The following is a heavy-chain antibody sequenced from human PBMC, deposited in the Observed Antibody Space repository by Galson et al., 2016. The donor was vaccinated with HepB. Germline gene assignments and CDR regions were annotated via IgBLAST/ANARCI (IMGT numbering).Heavy chain of an antibody. D-gene: IGHD3-10*01. CDR3: VQRGYDSGSYSKFFDY. CDR1: EYRFTNYW. V-gene: IGHV5-51*03. CDR2: IFPGDSDT. J-gene: IGHJ4*02. Sequence: QSGAEVKKPGESLKISCRASEYRFTNYWIGWVRQTPGKGLEWMGNIFPGDSDTRYSPSFQGHVTISADNSITTAYMHWSSLKASDTAMYYCVQRGYDSGSYSKFFDYWGQGTLVTVSS.